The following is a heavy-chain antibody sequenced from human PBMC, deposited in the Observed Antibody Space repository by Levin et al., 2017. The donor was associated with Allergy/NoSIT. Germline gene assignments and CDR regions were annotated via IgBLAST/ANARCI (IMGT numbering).Heavy chain of an antibody. J-gene: IGHJ5*02. CDR2: IYPGDSDT. Sequence: GESLKISCKGSGYSFTSYWIGWVRQMPGKGLEWMGIIYPGDSDTRYSPSFQGQVTISADKSISTAYLQWSSLKASDTAMYYCARQGDSSSWYMYNWFDPWGQGTLVTVSS. D-gene: IGHD6-13*01. CDR3: ARQGDSSSWYMYNWFDP. V-gene: IGHV5-51*01. CDR1: GYSFTSYW.